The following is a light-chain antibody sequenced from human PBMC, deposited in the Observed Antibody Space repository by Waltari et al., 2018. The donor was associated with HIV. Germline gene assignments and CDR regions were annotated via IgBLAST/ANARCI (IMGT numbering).Light chain of an antibody. CDR3: QSADSSDTFV. Sequence: SYELTQPPSVSVSPGQTARITCSGDALPKQYAYWYKQKSGQAPILVIYKDIERPSGIPVRFSGSSSGTTVTLTISGVQAEDEAYYYCQSADSSDTFVFGSGTKVTVL. CDR1: ALPKQY. CDR2: KDI. J-gene: IGLJ1*01. V-gene: IGLV3-25*03.